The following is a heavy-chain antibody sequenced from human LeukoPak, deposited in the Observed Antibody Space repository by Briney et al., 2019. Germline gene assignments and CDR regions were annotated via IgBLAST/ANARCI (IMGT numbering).Heavy chain of an antibody. Sequence: SQTLSLTCTVSGGSITSGDYYWSWLRHPPGKGLEWIGYIYYSGRTYYNPFLKSRVSISVDTSKNQFSLKLSSVTAADTAVYYCARVYDFWSGYSFGAFNIWGQGTMVTVSS. CDR1: GGSITSGDYY. J-gene: IGHJ3*02. V-gene: IGHV4-30-4*01. D-gene: IGHD3-3*01. CDR3: ARVYDFWSGYSFGAFNI. CDR2: IYYSGRT.